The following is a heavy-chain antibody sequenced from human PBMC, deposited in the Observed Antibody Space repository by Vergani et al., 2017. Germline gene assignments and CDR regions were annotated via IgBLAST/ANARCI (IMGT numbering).Heavy chain of an antibody. J-gene: IGHJ4*02. Sequence: EVQLVESGGGLVKPGGSLRLSCAVSGFTLSNGWMSWVRQAPGKGLEWIGRIKSKTDGGTTDYAAPVKGRFTISRDDSKNTLYLQMNSLKTEDTAVYYCTTEYYYDNSGLFDYWGQGTLVTVSS. CDR3: TTEYYYDNSGLFDY. CDR2: IKSKTDGGTT. CDR1: GFTLSNGW. D-gene: IGHD3-22*01. V-gene: IGHV3-15*01.